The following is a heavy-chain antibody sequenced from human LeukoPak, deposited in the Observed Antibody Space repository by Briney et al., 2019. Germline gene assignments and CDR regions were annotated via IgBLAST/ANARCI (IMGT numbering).Heavy chain of an antibody. Sequence: SETLSLTCTVSNGSFSSNHNYWGWIRQAPGKGLEWIGTIYYSGNTYYNPSLKSRVTLSVDTSKNKVSLKLSSVSAADTAVYYCARASSGWGFYWGQGTLVTVSS. V-gene: IGHV4-39*07. J-gene: IGHJ4*02. CDR2: IYYSGNT. CDR1: NGSFSSNHNY. D-gene: IGHD6-19*01. CDR3: ARASSGWGFY.